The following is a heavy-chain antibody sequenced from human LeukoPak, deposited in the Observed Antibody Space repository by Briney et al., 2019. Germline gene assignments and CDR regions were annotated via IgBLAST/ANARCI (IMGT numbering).Heavy chain of an antibody. D-gene: IGHD3-3*01. CDR2: INPSGGST. CDR3: ARGLPVWSGRNWFDP. CDR1: GYTFTSYY. J-gene: IGHJ5*02. V-gene: IGHV1-46*01. Sequence: ASVKVSCKASGYTFTSYYMHWVRQAPGQGLEWMGLINPSGGSTSYAQKFQGRVTMTRDTSTSTVYMELSSLRSEDTAVYYCARGLPVWSGRNWFDPWGQGTLVTVSS.